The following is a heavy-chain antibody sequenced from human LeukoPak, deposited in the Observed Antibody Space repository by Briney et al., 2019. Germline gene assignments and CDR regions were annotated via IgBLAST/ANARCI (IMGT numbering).Heavy chain of an antibody. J-gene: IGHJ4*02. V-gene: IGHV3-23*01. Sequence: GGSLRLSCAASGFTFTSYPLTWVRQAPGKGLEWVSAISVSGDSTYYADSVQGRFTISRDNSKNTPYPQMNSLRPEDTAVYYCAKSAWIQIWLFHYWGQGTLVTVSS. D-gene: IGHD5-18*01. CDR1: GFTFTSYP. CDR2: ISVSGDST. CDR3: AKSAWIQIWLFHY.